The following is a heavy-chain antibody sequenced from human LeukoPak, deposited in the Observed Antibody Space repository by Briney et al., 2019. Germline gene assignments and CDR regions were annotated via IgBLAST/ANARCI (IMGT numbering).Heavy chain of an antibody. D-gene: IGHD5-24*01. CDR2: FDPEDGET. CDR3: ATHPISGYNFYLHAFGI. J-gene: IGHJ3*02. Sequence: GASVKVSCKVSGYTLTELSMHWVRQAPGKGLEWMGGFDPEDGETIYAQKFQGRVTMTEDTSTDTAYMELSSLRSEDTAVYYCATHPISGYNFYLHAFGIWGQGTMVTVSS. CDR1: GYTLTELS. V-gene: IGHV1-24*01.